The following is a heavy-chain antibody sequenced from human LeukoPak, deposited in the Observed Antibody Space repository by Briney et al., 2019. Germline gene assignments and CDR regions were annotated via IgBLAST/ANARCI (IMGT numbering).Heavy chain of an antibody. D-gene: IGHD3-10*01. Sequence: ASVKVSCKASGYTFTSYDINWVRQATGQGLEWMGWISAYNGNTNYAQKLQGRVTMTTDTSTSTAYMELRSLRSDDTAVYYCARVSGLLWFGEPTFFDYWGQGTLVTVSS. CDR2: ISAYNGNT. V-gene: IGHV1-18*01. J-gene: IGHJ4*02. CDR3: ARVSGLLWFGEPTFFDY. CDR1: GYTFTSYD.